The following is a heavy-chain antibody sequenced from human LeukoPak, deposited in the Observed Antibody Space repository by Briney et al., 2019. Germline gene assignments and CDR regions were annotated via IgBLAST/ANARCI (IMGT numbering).Heavy chain of an antibody. CDR3: ARNSARGYSYGYALNWFDP. CDR1: GGSFSGYY. J-gene: IGHJ5*02. CDR2: INHSGRT. V-gene: IGHV4-34*01. D-gene: IGHD5-18*01. Sequence: SETLSLTCAVYGGSFSGYYWSWIRQPPGKGLEWIGEINHSGRTNDKPSLKSLVTISVDTSKNQFSLKLSSVTAADTAVYYCARNSARGYSYGYALNWFDPWGQGTLVTVSS.